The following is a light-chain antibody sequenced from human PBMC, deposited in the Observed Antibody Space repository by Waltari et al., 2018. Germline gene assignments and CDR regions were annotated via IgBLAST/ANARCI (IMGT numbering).Light chain of an antibody. CDR3: QQHNGY. CDR2: DVS. Sequence: DIQMTQSPSTLSASVGDRVTITCRASQSFGGWLAWYQQKTGKAPKVLISDVSNLESGVPSRFSGSGSGTEFTLTISSLQPDDFATYYCQQHNGYFGGGTKVEIK. CDR1: QSFGGW. V-gene: IGKV1-5*01. J-gene: IGKJ4*01.